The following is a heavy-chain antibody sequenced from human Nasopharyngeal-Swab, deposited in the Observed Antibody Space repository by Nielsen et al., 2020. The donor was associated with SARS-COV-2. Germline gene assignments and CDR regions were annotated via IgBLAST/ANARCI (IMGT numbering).Heavy chain of an antibody. J-gene: IGHJ3*02. Sequence: GESLKISCAASGFPFRHYYMTWVRQPPGKGLEWVANIKQGGSEQFYVDSVKGRFTISRDDAKNSVYLQMNSLRAEDTAVYYCARESVVTGMDDATDIWGQGTMVTVSS. CDR3: ARESVVTGMDDATDI. D-gene: IGHD2-21*02. CDR1: GFPFRHYY. CDR2: IKQGGSEQ. V-gene: IGHV3-7*04.